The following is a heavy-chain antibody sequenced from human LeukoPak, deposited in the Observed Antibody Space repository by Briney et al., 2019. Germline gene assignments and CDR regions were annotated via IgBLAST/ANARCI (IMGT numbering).Heavy chain of an antibody. CDR3: ARGRSVAAAVGH. CDR1: GGSISSSSYY. J-gene: IGHJ4*02. V-gene: IGHV4-39*01. CDR2: IYYSGST. D-gene: IGHD6-13*01. Sequence: PSETLSLTCTVSGGSISSSSYYWGWIRQPPGKGLEWIGSIYYSGSTYYNPSLKSRVTISVDTSKNQFSLKLSSVTAADTAVYYCARGRSVAAAVGHWGQGTLVTVSS.